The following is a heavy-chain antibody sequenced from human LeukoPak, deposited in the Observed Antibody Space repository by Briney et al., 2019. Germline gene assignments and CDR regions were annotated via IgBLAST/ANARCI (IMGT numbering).Heavy chain of an antibody. CDR2: ISSSSSYI. J-gene: IGHJ4*02. D-gene: IGHD3-22*01. CDR1: GFTFSSYS. V-gene: IGHV3-21*06. Sequence: PGGSLRLSCAASGFTFSSYSMNWVRQAPGKGLEWVSSISSSSSYIYYADSVKGRFTISRDNAKTALYLQMNSLRAEDTAVDYCARFSGSSGYLGDYWGQGTLVTVSS. CDR3: ARFSGSSGYLGDY.